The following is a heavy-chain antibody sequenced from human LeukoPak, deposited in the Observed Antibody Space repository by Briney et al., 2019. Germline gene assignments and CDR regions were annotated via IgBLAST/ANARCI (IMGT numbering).Heavy chain of an antibody. CDR2: ISSSSSYI. CDR3: ARGPSRADY. J-gene: IGHJ4*02. V-gene: IGHV3-21*01. CDR1: GFTFRSYN. Sequence: GGPLRLSCAASGFTFRSYNMNWVRQAPGKRPEWVSSISSSSSYIYYADSVKGRFTISRDNAKNSLYLQMNSLRAEDTALYYCARGPSRADYWGQGTLVTVSS.